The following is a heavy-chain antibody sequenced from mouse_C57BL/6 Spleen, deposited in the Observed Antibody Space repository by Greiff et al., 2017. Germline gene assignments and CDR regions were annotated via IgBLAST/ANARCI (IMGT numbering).Heavy chain of an antibody. CDR3: AREDGNPWYFDV. V-gene: IGHV1-80*01. Sequence: QVQLQQSGAELVKPGASVKISCKASGYAFSSYWMNWVKQRPGKGLEWIGQIYPGDGDTNYNGKFKGKATLTAVKSSSTAYMQLSSLTSEDSAVYFCAREDGNPWYFDVWGTGTTVTVSS. J-gene: IGHJ1*03. CDR2: IYPGDGDT. CDR1: GYAFSSYW. D-gene: IGHD1-1*01.